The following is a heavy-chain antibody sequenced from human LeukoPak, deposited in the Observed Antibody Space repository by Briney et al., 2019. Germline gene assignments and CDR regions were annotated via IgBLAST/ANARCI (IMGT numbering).Heavy chain of an antibody. D-gene: IGHD3-3*01. CDR2: INHSGST. V-gene: IGHV4-34*01. CDR1: GGSFSGYY. Sequence: SETLSLTCAVYGGSFSGYYWSWTRQPPGKGLEWIGEINHSGSTNYNPSLKSRVTISVDTSKNQFSLKLSSVTAADTAVYYCARRRITIFGVVTTYYYYMDIWGKGTTVTVSS. J-gene: IGHJ6*03. CDR3: ARRRITIFGVVTTYYYYMDI.